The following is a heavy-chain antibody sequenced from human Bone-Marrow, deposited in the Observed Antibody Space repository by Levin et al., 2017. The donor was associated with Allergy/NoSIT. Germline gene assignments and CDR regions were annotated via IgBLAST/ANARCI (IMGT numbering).Heavy chain of an antibody. D-gene: IGHD2-21*02. V-gene: IGHV4-31*03. Sequence: SETQSLTCTVSGGTISSVDYYWTWIRQYPGKGLEWIGYISHRGITNYNPSLRSRLTMSVDTSQNQFSLRLTSVTAADTAVYYCARQFCGGDCYTVQHWGQGTLVTVSS. CDR2: ISHRGIT. CDR1: GGTISSVDYY. CDR3: ARQFCGGDCYTVQH. J-gene: IGHJ1*01.